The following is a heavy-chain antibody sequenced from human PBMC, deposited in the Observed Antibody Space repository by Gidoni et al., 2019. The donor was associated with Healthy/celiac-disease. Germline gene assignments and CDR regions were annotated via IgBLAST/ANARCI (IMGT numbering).Heavy chain of an antibody. J-gene: IGHJ6*03. Sequence: QVQLQESGPGLVKPSETLSLTCTVSGGSISSYSWSWIRQPPGKGLEWIGYIYYSGSTNYNPSLKSRVTISVDTSKNQFSLKLSSVTAADTAVYYCARTQGEWLRGDYYYCYMDVWGKGTTVTVSS. CDR3: ARTQGEWLRGDYYYCYMDV. CDR2: IYYSGST. V-gene: IGHV4-59*01. D-gene: IGHD5-12*01. CDR1: GGSISSYS.